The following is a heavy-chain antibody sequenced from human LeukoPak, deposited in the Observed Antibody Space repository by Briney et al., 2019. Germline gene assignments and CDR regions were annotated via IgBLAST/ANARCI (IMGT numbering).Heavy chain of an antibody. CDR1: GFTFSSYG. Sequence: GRSLRLSCAASGFTFSSYGMHWVRQAPGKGLEWVAVISYDGSNKYYADSVKGRFTISRDNAKNSLYLQMNSLRAEDTAVYYCASADPDITMVRGEDDAFDIWGQGTMVTVSS. CDR2: ISYDGSNK. CDR3: ASADPDITMVRGEDDAFDI. V-gene: IGHV3-30*03. D-gene: IGHD3-10*01. J-gene: IGHJ3*02.